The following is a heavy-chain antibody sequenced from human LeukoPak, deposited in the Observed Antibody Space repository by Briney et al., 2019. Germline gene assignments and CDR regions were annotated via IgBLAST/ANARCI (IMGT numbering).Heavy chain of an antibody. V-gene: IGHV4-59*01. CDR3: ARRVYSSSWSYYFDY. CDR2: IHYSGST. J-gene: IGHJ4*02. Sequence: KSSETLSLTCTVSGGSISSYYWSWIRQPPGKGLEWIGYIHYSGSTSYNPSLKSRVTISLDTSKNQFSLKLTSVTAADTAVYYCARRVYSSSWSYYFDYWGQGTLVTVSP. CDR1: GGSISSYY. D-gene: IGHD6-13*01.